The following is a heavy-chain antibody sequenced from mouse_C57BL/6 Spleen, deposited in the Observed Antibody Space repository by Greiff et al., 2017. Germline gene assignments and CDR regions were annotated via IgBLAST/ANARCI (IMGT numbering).Heavy chain of an antibody. V-gene: IGHV5-4*03. CDR2: ISDGGSYT. J-gene: IGHJ2*01. Sequence: EVKLVESGGGLVKPGGSLKLSCAASGFTFSSYAMSWVRQTPEKRLEWVATISDGGSYTYYPDNVKGRFTISRDNAKNNLYLQMSHLKSEDTAMYYCARGEIPITTVEGNYHYWGQGTTLTVSS. CDR1: GFTFSSYA. CDR3: ARGEIPITTVEGNYHY. D-gene: IGHD1-1*01.